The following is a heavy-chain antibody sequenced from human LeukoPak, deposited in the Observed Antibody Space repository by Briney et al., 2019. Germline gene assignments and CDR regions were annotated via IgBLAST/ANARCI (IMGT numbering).Heavy chain of an antibody. CDR1: GFTFSSYG. Sequence: SGGSLRLSCAASGFTFSSYGMHWVRQAPGKGLEWVAFIRYDGSNKYYADSVKGRFTISRDNSKNTLYLQMNSLRAEDTAVYYCAKVGGDALDIWGQGTMVTVSS. CDR3: AKVGGDALDI. CDR2: IRYDGSNK. D-gene: IGHD1-26*01. J-gene: IGHJ3*02. V-gene: IGHV3-30*02.